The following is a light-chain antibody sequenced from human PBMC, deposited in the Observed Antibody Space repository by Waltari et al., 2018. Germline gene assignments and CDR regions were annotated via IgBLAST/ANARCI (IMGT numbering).Light chain of an antibody. J-gene: IGKJ1*01. V-gene: IGKV3-20*01. CDR1: QSVSSSY. Sequence: DIVLTQSPGTLSLSPGESATTSCRASQSVSSSYLAWYQQKPGQAPRLLIYGASSRATGIPDRFSGSGSGTDFTLTISRLEPEDFAVYYCQQYGDSPWTFGQGTKVEIK. CDR2: GAS. CDR3: QQYGDSPWT.